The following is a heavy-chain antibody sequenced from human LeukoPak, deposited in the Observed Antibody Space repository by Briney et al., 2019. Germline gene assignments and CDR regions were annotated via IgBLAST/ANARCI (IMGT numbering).Heavy chain of an antibody. J-gene: IGHJ4*02. Sequence: AASLKVSCKVSGYTLTELSMHWVRQAPGEGLEWRGGFDPEDGETIYAQKLQGRVTMTADTSTDTAYMELSSLRSEDTAVYSCATEALESRLGVDYWGQGTLVTVSS. CDR3: ATEALESRLGVDY. CDR2: FDPEDGET. V-gene: IGHV1-24*01. D-gene: IGHD3-16*01. CDR1: GYTLTELS.